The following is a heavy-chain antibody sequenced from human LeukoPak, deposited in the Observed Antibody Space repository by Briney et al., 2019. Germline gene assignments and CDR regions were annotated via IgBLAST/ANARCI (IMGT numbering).Heavy chain of an antibody. J-gene: IGHJ4*02. V-gene: IGHV3-30*02. CDR3: AKDGGTSSWPTYYFGY. CDR2: IRFDGNNK. Sequence: GGSLRLSCAASGFTFSSYGMHWVRQAPGKGLEWVAFIRFDGNNKDYADSAKGRFTISRDNSKNTLYLQMNRLRTEDTAVYYCAKDGGTSSWPTYYFGYWGQGTLVTVSS. D-gene: IGHD6-13*01. CDR1: GFTFSSYG.